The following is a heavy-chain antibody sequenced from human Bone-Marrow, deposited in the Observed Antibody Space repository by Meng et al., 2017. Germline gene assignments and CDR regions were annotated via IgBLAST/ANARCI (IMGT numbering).Heavy chain of an antibody. V-gene: IGHV3-74*01. CDR2: INSDGSST. CDR3: ARDPYIALTYFDY. D-gene: IGHD2-15*01. CDR1: GFTFSSYA. J-gene: IGHJ4*02. Sequence: GESLKISCAASGFTFSSYAMSWVRQAPGKGLVWVSRINSDGSSTSYADSVKGRFTISRDNAKNTLYLQMNSLRAEDTAVYYCARDPYIALTYFDYWGQGTLVTVSS.